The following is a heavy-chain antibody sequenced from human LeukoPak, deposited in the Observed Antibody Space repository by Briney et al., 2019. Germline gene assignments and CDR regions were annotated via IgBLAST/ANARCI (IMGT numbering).Heavy chain of an antibody. Sequence: GGSLRLSCAASGFDFSGAYMNWVRQAPGKGLEWVGLIKNKHEHQATDYAAPVRERFIITRDDSSGTLFLQMNSLKTEDTAVYYCVTDANRILGARGTGYWGQGILVTVSS. J-gene: IGHJ4*02. D-gene: IGHD1-26*01. CDR1: GFDFSGAY. CDR2: IKNKHEHQAT. V-gene: IGHV3-15*07. CDR3: VTDANRILGARGTGY.